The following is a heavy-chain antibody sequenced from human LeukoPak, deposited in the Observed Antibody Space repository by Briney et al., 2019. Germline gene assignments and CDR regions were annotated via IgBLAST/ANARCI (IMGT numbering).Heavy chain of an antibody. CDR1: GFTFSSYA. J-gene: IGHJ5*02. D-gene: IGHD3-22*01. V-gene: IGHV3-23*01. Sequence: PGGSLRLSCAASGFTFSSYAMSWVRQAPGKGLEWVSAISGSGGSTYYADSVKGRFTISRDNAKNSLYLQMNSLRAEDTAVYYCARDRSRGYYDSSGYMFDPWGQGTLVTVSS. CDR2: ISGSGGST. CDR3: ARDRSRGYYDSSGYMFDP.